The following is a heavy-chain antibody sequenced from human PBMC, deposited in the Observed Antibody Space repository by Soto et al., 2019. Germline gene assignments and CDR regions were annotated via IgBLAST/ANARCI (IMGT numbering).Heavy chain of an antibody. V-gene: IGHV1-3*01. CDR1: GYSFTSYA. Sequence: QVQLVQSGAEVKKPGASVKVSCKASGYSFTSYAIHWVRQAPGQGLECMGWINAANGNTRYSQKFQGRVTITRDTXXXXXXXXXXXXXXXXTAXYYXARSGGLDYWGQGTLITVSS. CDR3: ARSGGLDY. D-gene: IGHD3-10*01. J-gene: IGHJ4*02. CDR2: INAANGNT.